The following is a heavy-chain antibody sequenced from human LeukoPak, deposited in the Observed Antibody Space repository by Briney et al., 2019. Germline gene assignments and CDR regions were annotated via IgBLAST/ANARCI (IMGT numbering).Heavy chain of an antibody. Sequence: GGSLRLSGAASGFTLSSFAMNWVRQAPGKGLEWVSAISGSGGTTFYADSVKGRRTISRDNSKNTLYLQMNSLRAEDTAVYYCVKRTVNYPFDFWGQGTLVTVSS. D-gene: IGHD1-7*01. V-gene: IGHV3-23*01. CDR2: ISGSGGTT. J-gene: IGHJ4*02. CDR3: VKRTVNYPFDF. CDR1: GFTLSSFA.